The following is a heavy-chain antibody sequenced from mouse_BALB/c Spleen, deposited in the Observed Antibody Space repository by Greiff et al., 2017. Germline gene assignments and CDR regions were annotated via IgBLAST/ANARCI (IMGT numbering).Heavy chain of an antibody. CDR2: INPSNGGT. CDR3: TRGDMITTRGWYFDV. CDR1: GYTFTSYY. Sequence: VKLMESGAELVKPGASVKLSCKASGYTFTSYYMYWVKQRPGQGLEWIGEINPSNGGTNFNEKFKSKATLTVDKSSSTAYMQLSSLTSEDSAVYYGTRGDMITTRGWYFDVWGAGTSVTVSS. V-gene: IGHV1S81*02. D-gene: IGHD2-4*01. J-gene: IGHJ1*01.